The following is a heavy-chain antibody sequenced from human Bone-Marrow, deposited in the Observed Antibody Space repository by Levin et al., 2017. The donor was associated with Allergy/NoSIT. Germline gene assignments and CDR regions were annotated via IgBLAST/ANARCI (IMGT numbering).Heavy chain of an antibody. J-gene: IGHJ4*02. CDR3: TRVVAATRCSDY. Sequence: SCTASGFTFGDYAMSWVRQAPGKGLEWVGFIRSKAYGGTTEYAASVKGRFTISRDDSKSIAYLQMNSLKTEDTAVYYCTRVVAATRCSDYWGQGTLVTVSS. V-gene: IGHV3-49*04. CDR2: IRSKAYGGTT. CDR1: GFTFGDYA. D-gene: IGHD2-15*01.